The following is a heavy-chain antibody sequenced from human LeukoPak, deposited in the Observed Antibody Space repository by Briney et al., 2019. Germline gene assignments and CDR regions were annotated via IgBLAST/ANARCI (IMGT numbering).Heavy chain of an antibody. J-gene: IGHJ6*02. Sequence: SETLSLTCTVSGGSISSYYRSWIRQPPGKGLEWIGYIYYSGSTNYNPSLKSRVTISVDTSKNQFSLKLSSVTAADTAVYYCARDKGSSSWYRDVDYYYGMEVWGQGTTVTVSS. CDR3: ARDKGSSSWYRDVDYYYGMEV. D-gene: IGHD6-13*01. V-gene: IGHV4-59*01. CDR2: IYYSGST. CDR1: GGSISSYY.